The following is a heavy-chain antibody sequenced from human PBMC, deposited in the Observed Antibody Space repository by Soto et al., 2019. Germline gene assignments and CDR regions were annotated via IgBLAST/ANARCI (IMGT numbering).Heavy chain of an antibody. CDR1: GNSISTTNW. CDR3: ARDVGYHYDGSPSGQFDF. J-gene: IGHJ4*02. Sequence: PSESLSLAGAVSGNSISTTNWWSCVRQSPGKGLEWIGEIYHSGSSNYNPSLKSRVTISLDKSKNQFSLKLSSVTAADTAVYYCARDVGYHYDGSPSGQFDFWGQGTLVTVSS. V-gene: IGHV4-4*02. D-gene: IGHD3-22*01. CDR2: IYHSGSS.